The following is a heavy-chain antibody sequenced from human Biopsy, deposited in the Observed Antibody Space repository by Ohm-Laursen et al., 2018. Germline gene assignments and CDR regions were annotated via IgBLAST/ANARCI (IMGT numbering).Heavy chain of an antibody. J-gene: IGHJ4*02. CDR1: GYTLTELS. D-gene: IGHD1-1*01. CDR2: FAPENGKT. Sequence: SVKVSCKVSGYTLTELSMNWVRQAPGRGLEWMGGFAPENGKTIYAQKFQGRVTMTEDTSTDTAYMELSSLRSEDTAVYYCAADINVWNVNYWGQGTQVTVSS. CDR3: AADINVWNVNY. V-gene: IGHV1-24*01.